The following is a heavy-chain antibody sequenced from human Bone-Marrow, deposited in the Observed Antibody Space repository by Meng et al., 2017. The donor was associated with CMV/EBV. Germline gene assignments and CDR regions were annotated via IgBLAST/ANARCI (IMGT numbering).Heavy chain of an antibody. Sequence: ASVKVSCKASGYTFTGYYMHWVRQAPGQGLEWMGWINPNSGGTNYAQKFQGRVTMTRDTSISTAYMELSRLRSDDTAVYYCAKDGSRYCSSTSCAGGHYYYYGMDVWGQGTTVTGYS. CDR1: GYTFTGYY. CDR3: AKDGSRYCSSTSCAGGHYYYYGMDV. D-gene: IGHD2-2*01. J-gene: IGHJ6*01. V-gene: IGHV1-2*02. CDR2: INPNSGGT.